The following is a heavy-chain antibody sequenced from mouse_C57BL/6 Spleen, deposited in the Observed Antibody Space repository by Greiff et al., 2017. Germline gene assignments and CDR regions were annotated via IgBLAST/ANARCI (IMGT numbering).Heavy chain of an antibody. J-gene: IGHJ3*01. Sequence: VQLQQSGAELVKPGASVKISCKASGYAFSSYWMNWVKQRPGKGLEWIGQIYPGDGDTNYNGKFKGKATLTADQSSSTAYVQLSSLTSEDSAVYFCASRYDYSFAYWGQGTLVTVSA. V-gene: IGHV1-80*01. CDR1: GYAFSSYW. CDR2: IYPGDGDT. D-gene: IGHD2-4*01. CDR3: ASRYDYSFAY.